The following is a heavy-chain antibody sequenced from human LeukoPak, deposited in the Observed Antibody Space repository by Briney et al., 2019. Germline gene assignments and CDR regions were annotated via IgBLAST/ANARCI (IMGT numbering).Heavy chain of an antibody. J-gene: IGHJ3*02. V-gene: IGHV3-21*01. Sequence: GGSLRLSCAASGFTFSSYSMNWVRQAPGKGLEWVSSISSSSSYIYYADSVKGRFTISRDNAKNSLYLQMNSLRAEDTAVYYCASYGDLGAFDIWGQGTMVTVSS. D-gene: IGHD4-17*01. CDR1: GFTFSSYS. CDR2: ISSSSSYI. CDR3: ASYGDLGAFDI.